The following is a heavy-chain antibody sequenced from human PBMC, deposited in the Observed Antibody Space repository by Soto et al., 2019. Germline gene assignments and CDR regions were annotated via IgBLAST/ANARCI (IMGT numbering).Heavy chain of an antibody. CDR1: GGSFSGYY. CDR2: INHSGST. Sequence: SETLSLTCAVYGGSFSGYYWSWIRQPPGKGLEWIGEINHSGSTNYNRSLKSRVTISVDTSKNQFSLKLSSVTAADTAVYYCQAVAGPFDYWGQGTLVTVSS. D-gene: IGHD6-19*01. V-gene: IGHV4-34*01. CDR3: QAVAGPFDY. J-gene: IGHJ4*02.